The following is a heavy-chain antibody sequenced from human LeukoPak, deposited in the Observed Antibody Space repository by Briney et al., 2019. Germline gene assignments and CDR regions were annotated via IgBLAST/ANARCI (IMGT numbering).Heavy chain of an antibody. Sequence: GGSLRLSCAPSGFTFSSCAMRWVRQAPGEGREWVSDISGSGGNTYYADSVEGRFTIYRDNSKNTMYLQMHRLITEDRAVYDCAIHTGESYPYYFDYWGQGTLVTVSS. CDR1: GFTFSSCA. J-gene: IGHJ4*02. V-gene: IGHV3-23*01. CDR3: AIHTGESYPYYFDY. CDR2: ISGSGGNT. D-gene: IGHD1-26*01.